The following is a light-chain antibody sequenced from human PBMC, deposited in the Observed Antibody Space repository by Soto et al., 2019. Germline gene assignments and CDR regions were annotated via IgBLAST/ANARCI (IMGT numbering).Light chain of an antibody. CDR3: QQYSSSPPT. CDR1: QSVSKNF. Sequence: EIVLTQSPGTLSLSPGERATLSCRASQSVSKNFLAWYQQKPGQAPRLLISGASNRATGIPDRFSGSGSGTVFSLTIDTLEPEHLAVYFCQQYSSSPPTFGGGTKVAIK. J-gene: IGKJ4*01. V-gene: IGKV3-20*01. CDR2: GAS.